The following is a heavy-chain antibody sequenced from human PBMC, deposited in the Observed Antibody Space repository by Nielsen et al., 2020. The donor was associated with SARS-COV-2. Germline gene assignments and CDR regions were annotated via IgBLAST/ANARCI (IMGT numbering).Heavy chain of an antibody. CDR2: ISYDGSNK. Sequence: GESLKISCAASGFTFSSYGMHWVRQAPGKGLEWVAVISYDGSNKYYADSVKGRFTISRDNSKNTLYLQMNSLRAEDTAVYYCAKDGPVDTAMAHFDYWGQGTLVTVSS. CDR3: AKDGPVDTAMAHFDY. V-gene: IGHV3-30*18. CDR1: GFTFSSYG. D-gene: IGHD5-18*01. J-gene: IGHJ4*02.